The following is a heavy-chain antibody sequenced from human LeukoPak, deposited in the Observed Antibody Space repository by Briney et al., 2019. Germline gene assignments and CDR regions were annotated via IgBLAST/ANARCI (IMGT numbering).Heavy chain of an antibody. CDR3: ARVVGSGGSYYYYMDV. Sequence: PSETLSLTCTVSGGSICSYYWSWIRQPPGKGLGWIGYIYYSGSTNYNPSLKSRVTISVDTSKNQFSLKLSPVTAADTAVYYCARVVGSGGSYYYYMDVWGKGTTVTVSS. CDR2: IYYSGST. V-gene: IGHV4-59*01. J-gene: IGHJ6*03. D-gene: IGHD1-26*01. CDR1: GGSICSYY.